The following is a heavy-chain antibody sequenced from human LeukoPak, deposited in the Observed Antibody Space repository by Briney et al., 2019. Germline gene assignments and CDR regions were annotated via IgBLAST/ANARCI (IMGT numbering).Heavy chain of an antibody. CDR1: GYTLTELS. CDR2: FDPEDGET. D-gene: IGHD2-2*01. CDR3: ATDLYCSSTSCHYGMDV. Sequence: ASVKVSCKVSGYTLTELSMHWVRQAPGKGLEWMGGFDPEDGETFYAQKFQGRVTMTEDTSTDTAYMELSSLRSEDTAVYYCATDLYCSSTSCHYGMDVWGQGTTVTVSS. V-gene: IGHV1-24*01. J-gene: IGHJ6*02.